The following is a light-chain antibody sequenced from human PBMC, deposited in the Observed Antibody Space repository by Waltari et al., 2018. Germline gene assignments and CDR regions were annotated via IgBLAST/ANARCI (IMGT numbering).Light chain of an antibody. CDR1: RSNIGHNA. J-gene: IGLJ2*01. Sequence: QSVLTQTPSVSEAPRQRVTISCSGSRSNIGHNAVNWYQQVPGKAPTLLVFADDLLPSGVSDRFSGSKSGTSASLAISGLRSEDEGVYFCAAWDDSLKGVLFGGGTKLTVL. CDR2: ADD. V-gene: IGLV1-36*01. CDR3: AAWDDSLKGVL.